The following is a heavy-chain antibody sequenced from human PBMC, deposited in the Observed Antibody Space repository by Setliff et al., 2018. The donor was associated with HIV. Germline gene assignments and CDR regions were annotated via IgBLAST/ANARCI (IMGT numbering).Heavy chain of an antibody. CDR3: ARDGRYCGGGSCFTNRASYYYYYMDV. J-gene: IGHJ6*03. D-gene: IGHD2-15*01. Sequence: GASVKVSCKASRYTFTGHYMHWVRQAPGQGLEWVGWINPSSGGTNYAQKFQGRVTMTRDTSISTAYMELSRLTSDDTAVYYCARDGRYCGGGSCFTNRASYYYYYMDVWGKGTTVTVSS. CDR2: INPSSGGT. V-gene: IGHV1-2*02. CDR1: RYTFTGHY.